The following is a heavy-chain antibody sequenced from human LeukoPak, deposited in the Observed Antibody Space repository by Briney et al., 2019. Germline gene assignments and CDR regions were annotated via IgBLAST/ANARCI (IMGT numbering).Heavy chain of an antibody. D-gene: IGHD3-3*01. Sequence: ASVKVSCKASGGTFSSYAISWVRQAPGQGLEWMGRIIPILGIANYAQKFQGRVTTTADESTSTAYMELSSLRSEDTAVYYCAARITQGMDVWGQGTTVTVSS. CDR1: GGTFSSYA. CDR2: IIPILGIA. V-gene: IGHV1-69*04. J-gene: IGHJ6*02. CDR3: AARITQGMDV.